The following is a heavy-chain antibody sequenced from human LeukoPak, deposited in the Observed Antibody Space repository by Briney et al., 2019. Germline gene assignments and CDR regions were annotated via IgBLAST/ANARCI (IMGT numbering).Heavy chain of an antibody. J-gene: IGHJ4*02. CDR2: IYTSGST. Sequence: SQTLSLTCTVSGGSISSGSYYWSWIRQPAGKGLEWIGRIYTSGSTNYNPSLKSRVTISVDTSKNQFSLKLSSVTAADTAVYYCARQIPATANHYFDYWRQGTLVTVSS. CDR3: ARQIPATANHYFDY. CDR1: GGSISSGSYY. D-gene: IGHD2-15*01. V-gene: IGHV4-61*02.